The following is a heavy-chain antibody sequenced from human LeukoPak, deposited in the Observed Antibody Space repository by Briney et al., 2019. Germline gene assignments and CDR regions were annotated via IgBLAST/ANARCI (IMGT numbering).Heavy chain of an antibody. CDR2: IYPGDSET. CDR3: ARFGPNGDYVLDY. Sequence: GESMKISFKGSGSLVTSYWIGGGRPGPGKGLERRGIIYPGDSETRYSPSFQGQLTISADKSISTAYLQWSSLKASDTAMYYCARFGPNGDYVLDYWGQGTLVTVSS. J-gene: IGHJ4*02. CDR1: GSLVTSYW. V-gene: IGHV5-51*01. D-gene: IGHD4-17*01.